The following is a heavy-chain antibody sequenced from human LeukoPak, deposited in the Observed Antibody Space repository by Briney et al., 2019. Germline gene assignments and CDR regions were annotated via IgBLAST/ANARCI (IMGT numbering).Heavy chain of an antibody. D-gene: IGHD6-13*01. J-gene: IGHJ6*02. CDR1: GFTFSSYA. Sequence: PGGSLRLSFAASGFTFSSYAMHWVRQAPGKGLEWVAVISCDGSNKYYADSVKGRFTISRDNSKNTLYLQMNSLRAEDTAVYYCAREGYSSSWYGSNYYYYYGMDVWGQGTTVTVSS. CDR3: AREGYSSSWYGSNYYYYYGMDV. CDR2: ISCDGSNK. V-gene: IGHV3-30-3*01.